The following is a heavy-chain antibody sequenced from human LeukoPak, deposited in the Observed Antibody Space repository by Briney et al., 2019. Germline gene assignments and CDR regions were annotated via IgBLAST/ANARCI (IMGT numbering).Heavy chain of an antibody. CDR2: ISYDGRNK. CDR1: GFTLSSYS. D-gene: IGHD2-15*01. CDR3: ASLSGDYVDY. J-gene: IGHJ4*02. Sequence: PGRSLRLSCAASGFTLSSYSMTWARQAPGKGLEWVAVISYDGRNKYYADSVKGRFTISRDNSKSTLYLQMDSLRPEDTGVFYCASLSGDYVDYWGQGTLVTVSS. V-gene: IGHV3-30*03.